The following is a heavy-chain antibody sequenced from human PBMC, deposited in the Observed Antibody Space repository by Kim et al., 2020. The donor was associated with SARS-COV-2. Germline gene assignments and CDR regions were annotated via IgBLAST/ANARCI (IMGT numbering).Heavy chain of an antibody. CDR3: ARVYGDSDYYFDS. D-gene: IGHD4-17*01. J-gene: IGHJ4*02. V-gene: IGHV3-7*04. Sequence: YEDTEEGRYTRSRDNGKSSLYLQRNSLRAEDTAVYYCARVYGDSDYYFDSWGQGTLVTVSS.